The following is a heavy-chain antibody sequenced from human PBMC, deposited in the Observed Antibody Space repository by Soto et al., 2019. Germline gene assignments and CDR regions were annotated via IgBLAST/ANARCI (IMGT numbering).Heavy chain of an antibody. CDR2: ISGFNGNT. Sequence: QVRLVQSGTVVTEPGASVKVSCKASGYTFSTYYISRVRQAPGQGLQWLGWISGFNGNTFSPQEVQDRVVMTMDTSTTKAYMELTSLRAADTAVYYCARDDAISGRARAFDGWGQGTLVIVSS. D-gene: IGHD6-25*01. CDR3: ARDDAISGRARAFDG. CDR1: GYTFSTYY. J-gene: IGHJ3*01. V-gene: IGHV1-18*01.